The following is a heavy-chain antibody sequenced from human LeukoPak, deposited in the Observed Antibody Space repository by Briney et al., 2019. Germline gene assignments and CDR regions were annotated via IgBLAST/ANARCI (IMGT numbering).Heavy chain of an antibody. D-gene: IGHD3-22*01. CDR3: ARDLKIVGSLFDY. J-gene: IGHJ4*02. CDR1: GFTFSSNW. CDR2: IKQDGSEN. V-gene: IGHV3-7*01. Sequence: GGSLRLSCAASGFTFSSNWMSWVRQAPGKGLEWVANIKQDGSENYYVDSVKGRFTISRDNAKNSLYLQMNSLRAEDTAVYYCARDLKIVGSLFDYWGQGTMVTVSS.